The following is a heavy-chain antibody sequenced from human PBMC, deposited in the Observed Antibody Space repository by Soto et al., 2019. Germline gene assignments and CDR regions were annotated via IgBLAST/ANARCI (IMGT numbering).Heavy chain of an antibody. D-gene: IGHD2-15*01. J-gene: IGHJ4*02. Sequence: QVQLVESGGGVVQPGRSLRLSCAASGFTFSSYGMDWVRQAPGKGLEWVAVISYDGSKKYYADSVKGRFTISRDSSKNTLYLQMNSLRAEDTAVYYCGRGPDRIDYWGQGTLVTVSS. V-gene: IGHV3-30*03. CDR1: GFTFSSYG. CDR2: ISYDGSKK. CDR3: GRGPDRIDY.